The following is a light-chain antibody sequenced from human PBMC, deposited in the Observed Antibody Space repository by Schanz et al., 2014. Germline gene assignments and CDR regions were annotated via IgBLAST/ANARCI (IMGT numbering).Light chain of an antibody. CDR2: EVS. CDR3: SSYTGSTYWV. V-gene: IGLV2-8*01. CDR1: SSDVGGYNY. J-gene: IGLJ3*02. Sequence: QSALTQPPSASGSPGQSVTISCTGTSSDVGGYNYVSWYQQHPGKAPKLMIYEVSKRPSGVPDRFSGSKSGNTASLTVSGLQAEDEADYYCSSYTGSTYWVFGGGTKLTVL.